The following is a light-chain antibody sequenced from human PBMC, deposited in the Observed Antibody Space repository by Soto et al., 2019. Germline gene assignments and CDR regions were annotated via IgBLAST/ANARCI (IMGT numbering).Light chain of an antibody. J-gene: IGLJ1*01. Sequence: HSVLTKPASVYGSPGQSITISCTGTSSDVGGYNYVSWYQQHPGKAPKLMIYDVSNRPSGVSNRFSGSKSGNTASLTISGLQAEDEADYYCSSYTSSSTRVFGTGTKVTVL. V-gene: IGLV2-14*01. CDR2: DVS. CDR3: SSYTSSSTRV. CDR1: SSDVGGYNY.